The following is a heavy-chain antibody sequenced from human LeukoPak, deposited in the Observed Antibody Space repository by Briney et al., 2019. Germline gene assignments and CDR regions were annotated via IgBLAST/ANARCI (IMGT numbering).Heavy chain of an antibody. J-gene: IGHJ4*02. CDR1: GGSISSYY. CDR3: ARSPPITMIVAYYFDY. CDR2: IYTSGST. Sequence: PSETLSLTCTVSGGSISSYYWSWIRQPAGKGLEWIGRIYTSGSTNYNPSLKSRVTMSVDTSKNQFSLKLGSVTAADTAVYYCARSPPITMIVAYYFDYWGQGTLVTVSS. V-gene: IGHV4-4*07. D-gene: IGHD3-22*01.